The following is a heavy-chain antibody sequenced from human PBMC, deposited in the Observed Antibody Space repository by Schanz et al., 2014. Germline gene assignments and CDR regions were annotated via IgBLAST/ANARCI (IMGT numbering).Heavy chain of an antibody. CDR3: VREVGAAAGLAWGLDY. CDR1: GFTFSHYW. D-gene: IGHD6-13*01. V-gene: IGHV3-74*01. CDR2: VSRDGSET. J-gene: IGHJ4*02. Sequence: EVHLVESGGGLVQPGGSLRLSCAASGFTFSHYWLSWVRQPPGKGLLWVSRVSRDGSETTYVDSVRGRFTISRDTAKNTVFLQMNSLRAEDTAVYYCVREVGAAAGLAWGLDYWGRGTLVTVSS.